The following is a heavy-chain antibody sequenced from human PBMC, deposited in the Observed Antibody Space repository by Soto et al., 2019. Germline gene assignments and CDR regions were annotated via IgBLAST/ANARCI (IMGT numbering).Heavy chain of an antibody. CDR3: ARDQGYCSGGSCYSLNWFDP. D-gene: IGHD2-15*01. Sequence: QVQLVQSGAEVKKPGSSVKVSCKASGGTFSSYAISWVRQAPGQGLEWMGGIIPIFGTANYAQKFQGRVKITADESTSTAYMELSSLRSEDTAVYYCARDQGYCSGGSCYSLNWFDPWGQGTLVTVSS. CDR2: IIPIFGTA. CDR1: GGTFSSYA. J-gene: IGHJ5*02. V-gene: IGHV1-69*12.